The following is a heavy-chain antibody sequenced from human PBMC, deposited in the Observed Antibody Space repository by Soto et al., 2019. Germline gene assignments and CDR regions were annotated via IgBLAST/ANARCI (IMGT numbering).Heavy chain of an antibody. J-gene: IGHJ6*02. Sequence: PVKVSCQASGGTFSSYAISWVRQAPGQGLKWMGGIIPIFGTANYAQKVQGRVTITADKSTSTAYMERSSPRSEDTAVYYCASPTLGYYYGMDVWGQGTTVTVS. V-gene: IGHV1-69*06. D-gene: IGHD4-17*01. CDR2: IIPIFGTA. CDR1: GGTFSSYA. CDR3: ASPTLGYYYGMDV.